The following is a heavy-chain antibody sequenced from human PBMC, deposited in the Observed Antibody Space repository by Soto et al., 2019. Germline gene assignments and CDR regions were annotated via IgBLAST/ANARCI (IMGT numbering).Heavy chain of an antibody. Sequence: QVLLVQSGAEVTRPGASLKVSCKASGYNFISHYIHWVRQAPGQGLEWMGFINPSGGSTTHAQNLQGSLSMTRDTSTSTVYMELSGLRSEEAAVYYCARDYLSSKSSLSYFDYWGQGTLVTVSS. CDR2: INPSGGST. CDR3: ARDYLSSKSSLSYFDY. D-gene: IGHD2-2*01. V-gene: IGHV1-46*01. J-gene: IGHJ4*02. CDR1: GYNFISHY.